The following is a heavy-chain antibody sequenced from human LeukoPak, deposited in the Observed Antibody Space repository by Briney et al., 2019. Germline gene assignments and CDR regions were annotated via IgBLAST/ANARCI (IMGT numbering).Heavy chain of an antibody. V-gene: IGHV3-9*01. D-gene: IGHD3-22*01. J-gene: IGHJ3*02. CDR3: AKDISTVVVSGDAFDI. CDR1: GFTFDDYA. CDR2: MSWNSGSI. Sequence: GGSLRLSCAASGFTFDDYAMHLVRQAPGKGLEWVSGMSWNSGSIGYADSVKGRFTISRDNAKNSLYLQMNSLRAEDTALYYCAKDISTVVVSGDAFDIWGQGTMVTVSS.